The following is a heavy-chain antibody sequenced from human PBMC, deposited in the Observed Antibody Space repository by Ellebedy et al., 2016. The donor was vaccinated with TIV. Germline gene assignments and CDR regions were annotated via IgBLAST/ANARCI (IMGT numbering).Heavy chain of an antibody. CDR2: IYYSGST. CDR3: ARGSHYYGSGTNDY. V-gene: IGHV4-31*03. CDR1: GGSISSSSYY. D-gene: IGHD3-10*01. Sequence: SETLSLXXTVSGGSISSSSYYWGWIRQPPGKGLEWIGYIYYSGSTYYNPSLKSRVTISVDTSKNQFSLKLSSVTAADTAVYYCARGSHYYGSGTNDYWGQGTLVTVSS. J-gene: IGHJ4*02.